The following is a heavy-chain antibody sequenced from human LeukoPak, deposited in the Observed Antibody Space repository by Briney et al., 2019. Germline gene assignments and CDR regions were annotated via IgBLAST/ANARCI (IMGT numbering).Heavy chain of an antibody. J-gene: IGHJ6*04. D-gene: IGHD2-2*02. CDR3: AREGYCSSTSCSTVYYYGMDV. CDR1: GFTFSSYE. V-gene: IGHV3-48*03. CDR2: ISSSGSTI. Sequence: PGGSLRLSCAASGFTFSSYEMNWVRQAPGKGLEWVSYISSSGSTIYYADSVKGRFTISRDNAKNSLYLQMNSLRAEDTAVYYCAREGYCSSTSCSTVYYYGMDVWGKGTTVTVSS.